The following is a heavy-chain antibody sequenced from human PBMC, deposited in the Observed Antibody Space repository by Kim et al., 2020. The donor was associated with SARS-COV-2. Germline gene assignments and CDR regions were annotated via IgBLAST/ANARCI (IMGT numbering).Heavy chain of an antibody. CDR1: GFTFSSYW. Sequence: GGSLRLFCAASGFTFSSYWMHWVRQAPGKGLVWVSRINSDGSSTSDADSVKGRFTISRDNAKNTLYLQMNSLRAEDTAVYYCARDLAICSGGTCQNYYYYGMDVWGQGTTVTVS. J-gene: IGHJ6*02. CDR3: ARDLAICSGGTCQNYYYYGMDV. D-gene: IGHD2-15*01. V-gene: IGHV3-74*01. CDR2: INSDGSST.